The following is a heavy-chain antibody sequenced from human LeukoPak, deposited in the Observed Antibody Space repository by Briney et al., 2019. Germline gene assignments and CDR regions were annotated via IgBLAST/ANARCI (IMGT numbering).Heavy chain of an antibody. CDR2: INPNSGGT. V-gene: IGHV1-2*02. CDR3: ARVPGAFDI. Sequence: ASVKVSGKASVYTFTVYNMHWVRHAPGQGLEWMGWINPNSGGTNYAQKFQGRVTMTRDTSISTAYMELSRLRSDDTAVYYCARVPGAFDIWGQGTMVTVSS. CDR1: VYTFTVYN. J-gene: IGHJ3*02. D-gene: IGHD1-14*01.